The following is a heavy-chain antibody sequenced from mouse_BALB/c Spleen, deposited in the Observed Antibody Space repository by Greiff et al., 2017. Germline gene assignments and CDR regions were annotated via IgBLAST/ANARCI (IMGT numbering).Heavy chain of an antibody. Sequence: EVQVVESGGGLVQPGGSLRLSCATSGFTFTDYYMSWVRQPPGKALEWLGFIRNKANGYTTEYSASVKGRFTISRDNSQSILYLQMNTLRAEDSATYYCAREGYDVAMDYWGQGTSVTVSS. J-gene: IGHJ4*01. CDR2: IRNKANGYTT. CDR3: AREGYDVAMDY. V-gene: IGHV7-3*02. D-gene: IGHD2-14*01. CDR1: GFTFTDYY.